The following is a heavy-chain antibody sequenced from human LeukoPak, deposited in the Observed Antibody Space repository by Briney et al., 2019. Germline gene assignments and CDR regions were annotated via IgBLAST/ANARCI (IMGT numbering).Heavy chain of an antibody. J-gene: IGHJ4*02. V-gene: IGHV1-2*02. D-gene: IGHD3-9*01. CDR1: GYTFTGYY. CDR2: INLNSGGT. Sequence: ASVKVSCKASGYTFTGYYMHWVRQAPGQGLEWMGWINLNSGGTNYAQKFQGRVTMTRDTSISTAYMELSRLRSDDTAVYYCARDDPQDVLRYFDWSGGFDYWGQGTLVTVS. CDR3: ARDDPQDVLRYFDWSGGFDY.